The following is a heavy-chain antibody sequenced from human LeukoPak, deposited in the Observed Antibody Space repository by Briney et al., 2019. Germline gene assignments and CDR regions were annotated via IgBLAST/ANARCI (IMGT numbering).Heavy chain of an antibody. CDR2: IYSGGNI. CDR3: ARSPYSYYGMDV. Sequence: GGSLRLSCAASGFTVSNNYMTWVRRAPGKGLEWVSVIYSGGNIYYADSVKGRFIISRDNSKNTLFLQMNSLRPEDTALYYCARSPYSYYGMDVWGQGTTVTVSS. CDR1: GFTVSNNY. J-gene: IGHJ6*02. V-gene: IGHV3-66*01.